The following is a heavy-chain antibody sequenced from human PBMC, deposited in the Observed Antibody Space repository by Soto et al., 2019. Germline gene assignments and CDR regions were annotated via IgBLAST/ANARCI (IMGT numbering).Heavy chain of an antibody. V-gene: IGHV4-39*01. CDR2: IYYSGST. CDR1: GGSISSSSYY. J-gene: IGHJ6*03. Sequence: SETLSLTCTVSGGSISSSSYYWGWIRQPPGKGLEWIGSIYYSGSTYYNPSLKSRVTISVDTSKNQFSLKLSSVTAADTAVYYCATTGRFLEWLGHYYYMDVWGQGTTVTVSS. D-gene: IGHD3-3*01. CDR3: ATTGRFLEWLGHYYYMDV.